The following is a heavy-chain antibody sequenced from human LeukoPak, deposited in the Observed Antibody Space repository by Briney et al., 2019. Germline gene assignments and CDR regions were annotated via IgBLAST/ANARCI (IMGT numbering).Heavy chain of an antibody. CDR1: GGSISSSGYY. J-gene: IGHJ5*02. Sequence: KPSETLSLTCTVSGGSISSSGYYWGWIRQPPGKGLKWIGNIYYTGSTYYNPSLKSRVTISVDTSKNQFSLKLSSVTAADTAVYYCARHSRTVGSVGIDPWGQGTLVTVSS. CDR2: IYYTGST. D-gene: IGHD4-23*01. V-gene: IGHV4-39*01. CDR3: ARHSRTVGSVGIDP.